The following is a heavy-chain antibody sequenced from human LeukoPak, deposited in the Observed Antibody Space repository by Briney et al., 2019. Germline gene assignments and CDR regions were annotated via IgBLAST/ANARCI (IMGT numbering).Heavy chain of an antibody. CDR1: GGSISSGGYS. Sequence: SETLSLTCAVSGGSISSGGYSWSWIRQPPGKGLEWIGYIYHSGSTYYNPSLKSRVTISVDRFKNQFSLKLSSVTAADTAVYYCARGNVVVPAVDYWGQGTLVTVSS. CDR3: ARGNVVVPAVDY. D-gene: IGHD2-2*01. J-gene: IGHJ4*02. V-gene: IGHV4-30-2*01. CDR2: IYHSGST.